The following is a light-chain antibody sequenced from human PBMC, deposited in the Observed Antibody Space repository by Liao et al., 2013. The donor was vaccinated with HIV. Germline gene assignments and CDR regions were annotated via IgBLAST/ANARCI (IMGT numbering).Light chain of an antibody. J-gene: IGLJ1*01. CDR2: QDA. CDR3: QAWGGSTVV. V-gene: IGLV3-1*01. CDR1: KLGNKY. Sequence: SYVLTQPPSVSVSPGQTASITCSGDKLGNKYASWYQQKPGQSPILVIYQDAKRPSGIPERFSGSNSANTATLTISLAQALDEADYFCQAWGGSTVVFGTGTRVTVL.